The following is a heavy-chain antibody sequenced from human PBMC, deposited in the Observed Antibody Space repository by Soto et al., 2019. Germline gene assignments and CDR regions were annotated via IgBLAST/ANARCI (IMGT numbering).Heavy chain of an antibody. J-gene: IGHJ4*02. V-gene: IGHV1-69*04. CDR3: ARDTYDSSGYYANY. Sequence: SVKVSCKASGGTFSSYTISWVRQAPGQGLEWMGRIIPILGIANYAQKFQGRVTITADNSTSTAYMELSSLRSEDTAVYYCARDTYDSSGYYANYWGQGTLVTVSS. D-gene: IGHD3-22*01. CDR1: GGTFSSYT. CDR2: IIPILGIA.